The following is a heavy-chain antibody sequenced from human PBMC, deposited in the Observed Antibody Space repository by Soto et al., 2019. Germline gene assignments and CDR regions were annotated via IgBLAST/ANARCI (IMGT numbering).Heavy chain of an antibody. Sequence: QLQLQESGPGLVKPSETLSLTCTVSGGSISSRSFYWGWIRQPPGMGLEWIGSIYYSGSTDYDPSLKSRLSITVDPSKSQFSLRLSSVTAADTAVYYCARRSSYCRHTTCYEEYFDYWGQGILVTVSS. D-gene: IGHD2-2*01. CDR2: IYYSGST. CDR1: GGSISSRSFY. V-gene: IGHV4-39*01. CDR3: ARRSSYCRHTTCYEEYFDY. J-gene: IGHJ4*02.